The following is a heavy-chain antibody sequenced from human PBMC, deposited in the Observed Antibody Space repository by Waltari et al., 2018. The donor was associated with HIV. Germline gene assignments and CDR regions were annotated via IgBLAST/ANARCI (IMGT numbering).Heavy chain of an antibody. D-gene: IGHD6-19*01. CDR3: ARDRGSGWSFDP. Sequence: QVQLVHSRSELKKPGAAVKVSCKASGYTSSSYAINWVRQAPGQGLEWMGWINTYTGNPTYVQGFKGRFVFSLDTSVNTAYVQISSLKADDTAVYFCARDRGSGWSFDPWGQGTLVTVSS. CDR1: GYTSSSYA. V-gene: IGHV7-4-1*02. CDR2: INTYTGNP. J-gene: IGHJ5*02.